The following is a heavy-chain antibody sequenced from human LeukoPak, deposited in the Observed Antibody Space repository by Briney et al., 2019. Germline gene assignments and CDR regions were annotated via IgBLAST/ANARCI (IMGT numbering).Heavy chain of an antibody. J-gene: IGHJ4*02. CDR1: GFSFSTSW. V-gene: IGHV3-7*01. CDR2: IRRDGGEI. D-gene: IGHD1-1*01. CDR3: VRDGDDWNDFDH. Sequence: GGSLRLSCAASGFSFSTSWMTWVRQAPGKGLEWVANIRRDGGEIYCMDSVKGRFAISRDNAKNSLYLQMNSLRVEDTAVYYCVRDGDDWNDFDHWGQGTLVTVSS.